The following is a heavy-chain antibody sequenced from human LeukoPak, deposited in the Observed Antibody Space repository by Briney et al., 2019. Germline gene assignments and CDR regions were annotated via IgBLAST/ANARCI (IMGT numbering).Heavy chain of an antibody. D-gene: IGHD1-26*01. Sequence: SETLSLTCTVSGGSISSSSYYWGWIRQPPGKGLEWIRGIYYSGSINYNPSLKSRVTISVATSKNQFSLKLSSVTAADTAVYYCARVSTSGSYYRGAFDIWGQGTMVTVSS. V-gene: IGHV4-39*07. J-gene: IGHJ3*02. CDR2: IYYSGSI. CDR3: ARVSTSGSYYRGAFDI. CDR1: GGSISSSSYY.